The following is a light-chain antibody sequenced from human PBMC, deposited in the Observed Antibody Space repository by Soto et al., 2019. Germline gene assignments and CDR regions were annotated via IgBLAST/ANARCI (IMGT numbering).Light chain of an antibody. Sequence: DIQMTQSPSTLSASVGDRVTITCRASQSISSWLAWYQQKPGKAPKLLIYKASSLESGVPSRFSGSGSGTEFTLPTSTLQPDDFATYYCQQYNSYPWTFGQGTKV. CDR1: QSISSW. CDR3: QQYNSYPWT. CDR2: KAS. J-gene: IGKJ1*01. V-gene: IGKV1-5*03.